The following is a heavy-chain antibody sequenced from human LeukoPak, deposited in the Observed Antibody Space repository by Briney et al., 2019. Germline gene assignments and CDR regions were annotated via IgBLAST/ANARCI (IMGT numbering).Heavy chain of an antibody. CDR2: INPYSGGT. Sequence: GASVKVSCKASGYVFTDYYIHWVRQAPGQGLEWMGWINPYSGGTNYAQKFRGRVTMTRDTSISTAYVDLSRLTSDDTAVYYCATESYYYGSGSYPWYWGQGTLVTVSS. CDR3: ATESYYYGSGSYPWY. CDR1: GYVFTDYY. D-gene: IGHD3-10*01. V-gene: IGHV1-2*02. J-gene: IGHJ4*02.